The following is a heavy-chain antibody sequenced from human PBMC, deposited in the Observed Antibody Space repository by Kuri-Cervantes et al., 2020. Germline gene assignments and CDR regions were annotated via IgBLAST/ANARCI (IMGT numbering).Heavy chain of an antibody. CDR1: GFTFSDYS. D-gene: IGHD2-2*01. J-gene: IGHJ5*02. CDR2: ISSSSSYI. V-gene: IGHV3-21*01. CDR3: ARARYSSTSCYVT. Sequence: GGSLRLSCAASGFTFSDYSMNWVRQAPGKGLEWVSSISSSSSYIYYADSVKGRFTISRDNAKNSLYLQMNSLRAEDTAVYYCARARYSSTSCYVTWGQGTLVTVSS.